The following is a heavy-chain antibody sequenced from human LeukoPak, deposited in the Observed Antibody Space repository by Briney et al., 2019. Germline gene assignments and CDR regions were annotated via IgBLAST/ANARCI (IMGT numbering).Heavy chain of an antibody. Sequence: GGSLRLSCAASGFTFSSYEMNWVRQAPGKGLEWVSYISSSGSTIYYADSVKGRFTISRDNSKNTLYLQMNSLRAEDTAVYYCAKYPDYYDSSGYYFGWGQGTMVTVSS. CDR1: GFTFSSYE. CDR2: ISSSGSTI. CDR3: AKYPDYYDSSGYYFG. V-gene: IGHV3-48*03. J-gene: IGHJ3*01. D-gene: IGHD3-22*01.